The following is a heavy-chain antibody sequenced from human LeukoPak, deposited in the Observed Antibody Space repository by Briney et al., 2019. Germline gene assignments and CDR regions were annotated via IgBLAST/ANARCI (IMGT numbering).Heavy chain of an antibody. Sequence: PGGALSLSCAASGFTYSYVAMSWVRQAPRQGLKRLGRIKSKTDRESRAYAAPVNGRFTISRDDSKNTLYLHMTSLRTEDTALYYCASYDPALDAFYIWGQGSLVSVTS. CDR2: IKSKTDRESR. CDR1: GFTYSYVA. CDR3: ASYDPALDAFYI. J-gene: IGHJ3*02. V-gene: IGHV3-15*01. D-gene: IGHD3-22*01.